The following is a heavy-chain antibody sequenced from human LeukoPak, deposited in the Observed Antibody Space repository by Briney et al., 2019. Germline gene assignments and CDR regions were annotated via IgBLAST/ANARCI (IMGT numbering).Heavy chain of an antibody. CDR1: GFTFSTYG. CDR2: IRYVGINK. D-gene: IGHD1-26*01. Sequence: PGGSLRLSCAASGFTFSTYGMHWVRQAPGKGLEWVSFIRYVGINKYYADSVKGRFTISRDNSKNTLYLQMNSLRPEDTAVYYCARDPYSGNYGNYYYYYMDVWGKGTTVTISS. CDR3: ARDPYSGNYGNYYYYYMDV. V-gene: IGHV3-30*02. J-gene: IGHJ6*03.